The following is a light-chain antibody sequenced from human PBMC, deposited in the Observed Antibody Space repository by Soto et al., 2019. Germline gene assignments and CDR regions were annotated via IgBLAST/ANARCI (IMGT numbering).Light chain of an antibody. CDR3: CSYAGSFTWV. V-gene: IGLV2-23*01. CDR2: EDN. CDR1: SSDVGNYNL. Sequence: QSALTQPASVSGSPGQSITISCTGTSSDVGNYNLVSWYQQHPSKAPKLMIYEDNKRPSGVSYRFSGSKSGNRASLTISGLQAEDEADYYCCSYAGSFTWVFGGGTKLTVL. J-gene: IGLJ3*02.